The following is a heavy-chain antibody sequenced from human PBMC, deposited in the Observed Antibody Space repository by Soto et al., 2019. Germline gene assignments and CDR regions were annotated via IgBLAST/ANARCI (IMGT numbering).Heavy chain of an antibody. CDR2: INHSGST. V-gene: IGHV4-34*01. J-gene: IGHJ4*02. Sequence: QVQLQQWGAGLLKPSETLSLTCAVYGGSFSGYYWSWIRQPPGKGLEWIGEINHSGSTLYNPSLKSRATISVDTSAKQFSLKLSSVTAADTAVYYCARHGNYCFDYWGQGTLVTVSS. CDR3: ARHGNYCFDY. CDR1: GGSFSGYY. D-gene: IGHD1-26*01.